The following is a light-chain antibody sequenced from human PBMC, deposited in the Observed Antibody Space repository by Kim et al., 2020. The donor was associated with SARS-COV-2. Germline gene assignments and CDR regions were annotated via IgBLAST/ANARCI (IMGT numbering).Light chain of an antibody. CDR2: ATS. CDR3: HQCGSTPWT. CDR1: QSVCGNF. V-gene: IGKV3-20*01. Sequence: FPGQRACLCCRARQSVCGNFLALYQQKPGQAPRLLIYATSTRATGVPDRFSGSGSGTDFILTISRLEPEDFAVYFCHQCGSTPWTFGQGTKVDIK. J-gene: IGKJ1*01.